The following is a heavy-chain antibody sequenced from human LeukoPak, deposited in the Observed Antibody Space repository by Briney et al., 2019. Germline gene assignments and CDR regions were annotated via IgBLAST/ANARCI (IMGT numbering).Heavy chain of an antibody. J-gene: IGHJ4*02. CDR1: GFPFRDYY. V-gene: IGHV3-11*01. Sequence: GSLRLSCAASGFPFRDYYMTWIRQAPGKGLEWISYISRSGDTLYYADSVEGRFTISRDNAKNSLFLQMNSLRADDTAVYYCARDAGKLSCSHWGQGTLVTVSS. D-gene: IGHD1-14*01. CDR2: ISRSGDTL. CDR3: ARDAGKLSCSH.